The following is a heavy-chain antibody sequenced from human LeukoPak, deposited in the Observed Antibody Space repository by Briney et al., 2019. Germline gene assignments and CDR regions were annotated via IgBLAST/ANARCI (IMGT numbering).Heavy chain of an antibody. CDR1: GFTFSTTA. J-gene: IGHJ4*02. CDR3: AKDLNWPRSEY. CDR2: ISNSGGST. V-gene: IGHV3-23*01. D-gene: IGHD1-20*01. Sequence: GGSLRLSCAASGFTFSTTAMTWVRQAPGKGLEWVSGISNSGGSTDYADSVKGRFTISRDNSKNTLSLQMNSLRAEDTAVYYCAKDLNWPRSEYWGQGTLVTVSS.